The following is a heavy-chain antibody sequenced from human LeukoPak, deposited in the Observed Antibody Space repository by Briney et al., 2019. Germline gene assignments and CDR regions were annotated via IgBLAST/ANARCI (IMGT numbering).Heavy chain of an antibody. CDR1: GGSLSSYY. CDR2: IYYSGST. CDR3: ARGRLLGDCSSTSCDWTFFDY. J-gene: IGHJ4*02. V-gene: IGHV4-59*12. D-gene: IGHD2-2*01. Sequence: SETLSLTCTVSGGSLSSYYWSWIRQPPGKGLEWIGYIYYSGSTNYNPSLKSRVTISVDTSKNQFSLKLSSVTAADTAVYYCARGRLLGDCSSTSCDWTFFDYWGQGTLVTVSS.